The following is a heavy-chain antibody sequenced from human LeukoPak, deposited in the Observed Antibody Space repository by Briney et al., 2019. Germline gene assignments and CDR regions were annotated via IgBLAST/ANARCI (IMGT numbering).Heavy chain of an antibody. CDR1: GFTFSFYT. J-gene: IGHJ4*02. CDR2: ISPNAHST. Sequence: GGSLRLSCAAAGFTFSFYTMHWVSQAPGKGLESVSAISPNAHSTYYLNSVKDRFTISRDNSKNTLYLQMNSLRAEDTAVYYCASLSGYWGQGTLVTVSS. CDR3: ASLSGY. D-gene: IGHD1-26*01. V-gene: IGHV3-64*01.